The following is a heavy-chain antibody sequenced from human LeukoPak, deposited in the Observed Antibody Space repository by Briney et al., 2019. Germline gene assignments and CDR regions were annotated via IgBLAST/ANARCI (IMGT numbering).Heavy chain of an antibody. J-gene: IGHJ5*02. D-gene: IGHD2-2*01. Sequence: PSETLSLTCTVSGYSISSGYYWGWIRQPPGKGLEWIGSIYHSGSTYYNPSLKSRVTMSVDTSKNQFSLKLSSVTAADTAVYYCARADVVVVPAVGRYNWFDPWGQGTLVTVSS. CDR2: IYHSGST. V-gene: IGHV4-38-2*02. CDR1: GYSISSGYY. CDR3: ARADVVVVPAVGRYNWFDP.